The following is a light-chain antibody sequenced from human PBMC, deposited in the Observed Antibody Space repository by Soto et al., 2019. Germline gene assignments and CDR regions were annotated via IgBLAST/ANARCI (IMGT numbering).Light chain of an antibody. V-gene: IGKV1-5*03. J-gene: IGKJ1*01. CDR1: QRISNW. CDR3: QHYNSYSEA. Sequence: DIQMTQSPSTLAASVGDRVTITCRASQRISNWLAWYQQKPGKAPKILIYKASSLESVVPSRFSGSGSGTEFTLTISSLQPADSATYYCQHYNSYSEAFGQATKLDIK. CDR2: KAS.